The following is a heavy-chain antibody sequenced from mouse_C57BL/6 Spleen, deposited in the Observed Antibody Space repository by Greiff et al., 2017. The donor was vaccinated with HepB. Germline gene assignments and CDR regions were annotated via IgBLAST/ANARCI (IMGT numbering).Heavy chain of an antibody. CDR2: ISSGSSTI. J-gene: IGHJ2*01. CDR3: ARGGASIYYGNVDY. Sequence: EVMLVESGGGLVKPGGSLKLSCAASGFTFSDYGMHWVRQAPEKGLEWVAYISSGSSTIYYADTVKGRFTISRDNAKNTLFLQMTSLRSEDTAMYYGARGGASIYYGNVDYWGQGTTLTVSS. V-gene: IGHV5-17*01. D-gene: IGHD2-1*01. CDR1: GFTFSDYG.